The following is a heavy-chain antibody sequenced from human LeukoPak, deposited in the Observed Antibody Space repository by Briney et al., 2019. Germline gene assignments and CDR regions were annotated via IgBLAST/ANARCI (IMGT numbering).Heavy chain of an antibody. Sequence: SETLSLTCAVYGGSFSGCYWSWIRQPPGKGLEWIGEINHSGSTNYNPSLKSRVTISVDTSKNQFSLKLSSVTAADTAVYYCARRHIAAAFVGYWGQGTLVTVSS. J-gene: IGHJ4*02. V-gene: IGHV4-34*01. CDR1: GGSFSGCY. CDR3: ARRHIAAAFVGY. CDR2: INHSGST. D-gene: IGHD6-13*01.